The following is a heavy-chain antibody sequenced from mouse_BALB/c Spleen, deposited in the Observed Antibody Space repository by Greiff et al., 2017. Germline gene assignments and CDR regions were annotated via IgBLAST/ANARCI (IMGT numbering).Heavy chain of an antibody. J-gene: IGHJ3*01. CDR3: ARGPMITTATGFAY. V-gene: IGHV1-9*01. Sequence: QVQLQQSGAELMKPGASVKISCKATGYTFSSYWIEWVKQRPGHGLEWIGEILPGSGSTNYNEKFKGKATFTADTSSNTAYMQLSSLTSEDSAVYYCARGPMITTATGFAYWGQGTLVTVSA. CDR1: GYTFSSYW. CDR2: ILPGSGST. D-gene: IGHD1-2*01.